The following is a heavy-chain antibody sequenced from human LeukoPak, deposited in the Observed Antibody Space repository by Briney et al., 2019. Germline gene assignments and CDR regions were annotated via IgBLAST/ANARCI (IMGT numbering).Heavy chain of an antibody. CDR2: IYYSGST. J-gene: IGHJ4*02. Sequence: SETLSLTCAVYGGSFSGYYWSWIRQPPGKGLEWIGYIYYSGSTNYNPSLKSRVTISVDTSKNQFSLKLSSVTAADTAVYYCAASQLWYSSGWYYFDYWGQGTLVTVSS. CDR3: AASQLWYSSGWYYFDY. D-gene: IGHD6-19*01. CDR1: GGSFSGYY. V-gene: IGHV4-59*01.